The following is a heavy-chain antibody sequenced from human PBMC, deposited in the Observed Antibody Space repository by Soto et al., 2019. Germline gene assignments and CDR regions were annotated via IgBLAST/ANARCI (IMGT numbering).Heavy chain of an antibody. Sequence: EVQLLESGRGLVQPGGSLRLSCAASGFTFSSYAMSWVRQAPGKGPEWVSAISGSGGSTYYADSVKGRFTISRDNSKNTLYLQMNSLRAEDTAVYYCAKDALLWFGELSDMDVWGKGTTVTVSS. D-gene: IGHD3-10*01. CDR3: AKDALLWFGELSDMDV. CDR1: GFTFSSYA. CDR2: ISGSGGST. V-gene: IGHV3-23*01. J-gene: IGHJ6*03.